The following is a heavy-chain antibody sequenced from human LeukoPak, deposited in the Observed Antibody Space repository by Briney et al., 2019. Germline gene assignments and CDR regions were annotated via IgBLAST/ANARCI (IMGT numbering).Heavy chain of an antibody. CDR2: ISGSGGST. Sequence: GGTLRLSCAASGFTFSSYGMSWVRQAPGKGLEWVSAISGSGGSTYYADSVKGRFTISRDNSKNTLYLQMNSLRAEDTAVYYCAKDRLAGLGGDYWGQGTLVTVSS. V-gene: IGHV3-23*01. J-gene: IGHJ4*02. D-gene: IGHD3-9*01. CDR1: GFTFSSYG. CDR3: AKDRLAGLGGDY.